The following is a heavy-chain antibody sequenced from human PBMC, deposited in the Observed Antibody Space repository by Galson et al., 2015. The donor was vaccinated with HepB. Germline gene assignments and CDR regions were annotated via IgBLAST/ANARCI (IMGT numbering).Heavy chain of an antibody. CDR3: AKDDWDH. CDR2: ISSSGGNT. Sequence: SLRLSCAASGFTSSSYAMSGVRQAPGKGLEWVSAISSSGGNTYYADSVKGRFTISRDNSKNTLYLQMNSLRAEDTAVYYCAKDDWDHWGQGTLVTVSS. CDR1: GFTSSSYA. J-gene: IGHJ4*02. V-gene: IGHV3-23*01. D-gene: IGHD3-9*01.